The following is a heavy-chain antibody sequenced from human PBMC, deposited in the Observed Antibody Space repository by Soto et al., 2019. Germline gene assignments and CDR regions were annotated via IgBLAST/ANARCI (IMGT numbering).Heavy chain of an antibody. J-gene: IGHJ4*02. V-gene: IGHV3-21*01. CDR2: ISSGTTYS. Sequence: EVQLVESGGGLVKPGGSLTLSCAASGFTFSISTMIWVRQAPGKRLECVSYISSGTTYSYYADFVKGRFSISRDNAHHSLFLQMNSLRVEDTAVYYCARGDGTGPHSSGWSPRFWGQGTLVTVSS. CDR1: GFTFSIST. CDR3: ARGDGTGPHSSGWSPRF. D-gene: IGHD6-13*01.